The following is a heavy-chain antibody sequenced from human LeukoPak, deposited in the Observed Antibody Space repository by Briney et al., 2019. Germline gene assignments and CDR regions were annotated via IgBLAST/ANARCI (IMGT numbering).Heavy chain of an antibody. CDR3: ARHLITADAFDI. J-gene: IGHJ3*02. CDR1: DGSISNYF. Sequence: SETLSLTCTVSDGSISNYFWSWIRQAPGKGLEWIGYIYYNGETNCNPSLKSRISISVDTSKSQFSLKLSSVTAADTAVYYCARHLITADAFDIWGQGTMVTVSS. CDR2: IYYNGET. V-gene: IGHV4-59*01.